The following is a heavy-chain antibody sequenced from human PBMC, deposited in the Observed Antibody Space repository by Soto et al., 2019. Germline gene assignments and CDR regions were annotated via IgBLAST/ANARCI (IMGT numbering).Heavy chain of an antibody. J-gene: IGHJ4*02. CDR2: MTPISGDT. D-gene: IGHD3-10*01. CDR1: GYTFTNYD. CDR3: ARNLYNTGSFDH. V-gene: IGHV1-8*02. Sequence: QLQLVQSGAEVKKPGASVKVSCKASGYTFTNYDINWVRQATGQGLEWVGWMTPISGDTGYAQNFQGRVTMTRDTPRSTAYLELSSLTSEDTAVYYCARNLYNTGSFDHWGQGTLVTVSS.